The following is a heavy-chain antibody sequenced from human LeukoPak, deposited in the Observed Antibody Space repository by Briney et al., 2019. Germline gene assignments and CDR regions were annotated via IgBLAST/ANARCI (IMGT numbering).Heavy chain of an antibody. V-gene: IGHV3-48*04. Sequence: EGSLRLSCAASGFTFSSYAMSWVRQAPGKGLEWVSYISSSSSTIYYADSVKGRFTISRDNAKNSLYLQMNSLRAEDTAVYYCARDLSGVTPEYFDYWGQGTLVTVSS. CDR1: GFTFSSYA. J-gene: IGHJ4*02. CDR2: ISSSSSTI. D-gene: IGHD4-23*01. CDR3: ARDLSGVTPEYFDY.